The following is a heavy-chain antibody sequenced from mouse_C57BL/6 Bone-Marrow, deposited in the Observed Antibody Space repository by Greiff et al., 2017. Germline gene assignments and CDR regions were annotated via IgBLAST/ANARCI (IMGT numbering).Heavy chain of an antibody. D-gene: IGHD1-1*01. CDR2: IDPNSGGT. CDR3: ALITTVGATADV. CDR1: GYTFTSYW. V-gene: IGHV1-72*01. Sequence: QVQLQQPGAELVKPGASVKLSCKASGYTFTSYWMHWVKQRPGRGLEWIGRIDPNSGGTKYNEKFKSKATLTVDKPSSTAYMQLSSLTSEDAAVYYWALITTVGATADVWGTGTTVTVSS. J-gene: IGHJ1*03.